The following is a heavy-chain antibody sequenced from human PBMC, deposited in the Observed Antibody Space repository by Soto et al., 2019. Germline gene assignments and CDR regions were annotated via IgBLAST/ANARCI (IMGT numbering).Heavy chain of an antibody. V-gene: IGHV4-31*03. D-gene: IGHD3-22*01. J-gene: IGHJ4*02. CDR3: ARVYGPRSTMIVVGVFDY. CDR2: IYYSGST. Sequence: SETLSLTCTVSGGSISSGGYYWSWIRQHPGKGLEWIGYIYYSGSTYYNPSLKSRVTISVDTSKNQFSLKLSSVTAADTAVYYCARVYGPRSTMIVVGVFDYWGQGTLVTVSS. CDR1: GGSISSGGYY.